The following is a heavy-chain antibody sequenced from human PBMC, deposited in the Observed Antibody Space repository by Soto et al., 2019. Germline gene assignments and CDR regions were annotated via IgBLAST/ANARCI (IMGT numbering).Heavy chain of an antibody. Sequence: SETLSLTCAVSGGSISNIRDCWTWIRQPPGKGLEWVGYICPSGSPYYSPALKSRVTMSLDRSKNHFSVKLSSVTAADTAVYFCAVGRDWFDPWGQGTLVTVSS. CDR1: GGSISNIRDC. V-gene: IGHV4-30-2*01. CDR2: ICPSGSP. CDR3: AVGRDWFDP. J-gene: IGHJ5*02.